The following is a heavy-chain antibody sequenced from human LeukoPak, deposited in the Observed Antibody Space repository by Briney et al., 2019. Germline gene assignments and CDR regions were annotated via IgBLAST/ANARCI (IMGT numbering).Heavy chain of an antibody. Sequence: GGSLRLSCAASGFTFSSYAMSWVRQAPGKGLEWVSAISGSGGSTYYADSVKGRFTISRDNSKNTLYLQMNSLRAEDTAVYYCAKSGSYYGSGSPYGYGGQGTLVTVSS. CDR2: ISGSGGST. D-gene: IGHD3-10*01. CDR3: AKSGSYYGSGSPYGY. J-gene: IGHJ4*02. CDR1: GFTFSSYA. V-gene: IGHV3-23*01.